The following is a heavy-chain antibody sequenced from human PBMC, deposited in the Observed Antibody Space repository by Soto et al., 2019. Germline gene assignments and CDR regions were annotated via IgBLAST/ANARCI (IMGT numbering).Heavy chain of an antibody. CDR3: VRDRDWAFDI. CDR2: AGTSRKYI. CDR1: GYSLRDYS. D-gene: IGHD3-9*01. J-gene: IGHJ3*02. V-gene: IGHV3-48*02. Sequence: EAQLVESGGGLVQPGGSLRLSCAVFGYSLRDYSMNWIRQAPGKGLEWISYAGTSRKYIFYSDSVRGRFTISRDDARNSVYLQLNSLRDEDTAVYYCVRDRDWAFDIWGQGTMLTVSS.